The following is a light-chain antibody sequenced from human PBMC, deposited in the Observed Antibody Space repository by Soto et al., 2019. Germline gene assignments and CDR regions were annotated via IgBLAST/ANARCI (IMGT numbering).Light chain of an antibody. V-gene: IGLV2-14*03. Sequence: QSVLTQPASVSGSPGQSITISCTGTSRDVGAYDYVSWYLQYPDKAPQLLIYYVDHRPSGVSSRFSGSKSGNTASLTISGLQAEDEGDYYCKSYAGSTSYVFGSGTKVTVL. CDR2: YVD. CDR1: SRDVGAYDY. CDR3: KSYAGSTSYV. J-gene: IGLJ1*01.